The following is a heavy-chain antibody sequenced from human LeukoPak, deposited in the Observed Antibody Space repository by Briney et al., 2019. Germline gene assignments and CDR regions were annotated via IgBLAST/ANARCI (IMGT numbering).Heavy chain of an antibody. CDR3: ARGYSSSSGAFDI. D-gene: IGHD6-13*01. V-gene: IGHV4-59*12. CDR2: IYYSGST. CDR1: GGSISSYY. J-gene: IGHJ3*02. Sequence: TETLSLTCTVSGGSISSYYWSWIRQPPGKGLEWIGYIYYSGSTNYNPSLKSRVTISVDRSKNQFSLKLSSVTAADTAVYYCARGYSSSSGAFDIWGQGTMVTVSS.